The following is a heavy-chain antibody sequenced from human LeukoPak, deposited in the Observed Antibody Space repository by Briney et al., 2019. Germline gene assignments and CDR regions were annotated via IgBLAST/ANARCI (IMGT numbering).Heavy chain of an antibody. J-gene: IGHJ4*02. CDR3: ARAYYYDSGSYYGHFDY. V-gene: IGHV3-23*01. Sequence: QPGGSLRLSCAASKFPFVNYAMSWVRQAPGKGLEWVSTISGSGDATYYADSVKGRFTISRDNSKSTLYLQMNSLRAEDTALYYCARAYYYDSGSYYGHFDYWGRGTLVTVSS. CDR2: ISGSGDAT. CDR1: KFPFVNYA. D-gene: IGHD3-10*01.